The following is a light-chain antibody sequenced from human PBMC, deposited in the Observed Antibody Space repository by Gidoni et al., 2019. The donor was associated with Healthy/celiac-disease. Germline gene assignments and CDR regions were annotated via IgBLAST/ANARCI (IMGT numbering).Light chain of an antibody. CDR1: QSISSY. CDR2: AAA. V-gene: IGKV1-39*01. CDR3: QRSYSTPPWT. Sequence: DIQMTQSPSSLSASVGDRVTITCRASQSISSYLNWYQQKPGKAPKLLIYAAASLQSGGPSRFSGSGSGTDITLTISSLQPEDFATYYCQRSYSTPPWTFGQGTKVEIK. J-gene: IGKJ1*01.